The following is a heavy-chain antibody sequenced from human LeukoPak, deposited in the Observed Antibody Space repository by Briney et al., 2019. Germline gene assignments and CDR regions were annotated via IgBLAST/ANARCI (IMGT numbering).Heavy chain of an antibody. CDR3: ARLPGYCSGGSCYFDY. V-gene: IGHV5-51*01. J-gene: IGHJ4*02. CDR1: GYTFTSYW. Sequence: GESLKISCRGSGYTFTSYWIGWVRQMPGKGLEWTGIIFPGDSDTRYSPSFQGQVTISADKSISTAYLQWSSLKASDTAMYYCARLPGYCSGGSCYFDYWGQGTLVTVSS. CDR2: IFPGDSDT. D-gene: IGHD2-15*01.